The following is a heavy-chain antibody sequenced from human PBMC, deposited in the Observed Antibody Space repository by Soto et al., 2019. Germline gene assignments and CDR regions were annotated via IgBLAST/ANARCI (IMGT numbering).Heavy chain of an antibody. CDR1: GGSISSSGYY. V-gene: IGHV4-39*01. Sequence: PSETLSLTCTVSGGSISSSGYYWGWIRQPPGTGLEWIGSIYYSGSTYYNPSLKSRVTISIDTSKNQFSLNLSSVTAADTAVYYCASSYGDYVSYWGQGNLVTVSS. CDR2: IYYSGST. D-gene: IGHD4-17*01. CDR3: ASSYGDYVSY. J-gene: IGHJ4*02.